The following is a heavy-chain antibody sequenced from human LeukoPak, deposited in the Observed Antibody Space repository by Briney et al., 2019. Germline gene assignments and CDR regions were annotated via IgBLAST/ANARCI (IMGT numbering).Heavy chain of an antibody. J-gene: IGHJ4*02. CDR2: ISSSSSYI. V-gene: IGHV3-21*01. CDR1: GFTFSSYA. D-gene: IGHD3-22*01. Sequence: GGSLRLSCAASGFTFSSYAMSWVRQAPGKGLEWVSSISSSSSYIYYADSVKGRFTISRDNAKNSLYLQMNSLRAEDTAVYYCARASYYDSSGYSYWGQGTLVTVSS. CDR3: ARASYYDSSGYSY.